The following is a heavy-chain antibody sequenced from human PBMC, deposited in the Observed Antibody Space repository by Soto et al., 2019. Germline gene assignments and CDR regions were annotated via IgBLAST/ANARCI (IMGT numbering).Heavy chain of an antibody. V-gene: IGHV3-30-3*01. CDR3: ARGAESGSSLLDYYYGMDV. J-gene: IGHJ6*02. D-gene: IGHD6-6*01. CDR1: GFTFSSYA. CDR2: ISYDGSNK. Sequence: GSLRLSCAASGFTFSSYAMHWVRQAPGKGLEWVAVISYDGSNKYYADSVKGRFTISRDNSKNTLYLQMNSLRAEDTAVYYCARGAESGSSLLDYYYGMDVWGQGTTVTVSS.